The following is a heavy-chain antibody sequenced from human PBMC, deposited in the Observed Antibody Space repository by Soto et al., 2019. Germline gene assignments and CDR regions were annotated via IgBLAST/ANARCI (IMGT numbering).Heavy chain of an antibody. CDR3: AKDDYDILTGVNWFDP. V-gene: IGHV3-23*01. Sequence: GGSLRLSCAASGFTFSSYAMSWVRQAPGKGLEWVSAISGSGGSTYYADSVKGRFTISRDNSKNTLYLQMNSLRAEDTAVYYCAKDDYDILTGVNWFDPWGQGTLVTVSS. CDR2: ISGSGGST. J-gene: IGHJ5*02. D-gene: IGHD3-9*01. CDR1: GFTFSSYA.